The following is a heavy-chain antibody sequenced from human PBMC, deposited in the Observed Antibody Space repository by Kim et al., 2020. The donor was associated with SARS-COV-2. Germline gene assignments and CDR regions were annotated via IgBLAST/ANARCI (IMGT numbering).Heavy chain of an antibody. Sequence: SETLSLTCTVSGGSISSYYWSWIRQPAGKGLEWIGRIYTSGSTNYNPSLKSRVTMSVDTSKNQFSLKLSSVTAADTAVYYCARESRTYYYDSSGYFDYWGQGTLVTVSS. CDR2: IYTSGST. D-gene: IGHD3-22*01. CDR3: ARESRTYYYDSSGYFDY. J-gene: IGHJ4*02. V-gene: IGHV4-4*07. CDR1: GGSISSYY.